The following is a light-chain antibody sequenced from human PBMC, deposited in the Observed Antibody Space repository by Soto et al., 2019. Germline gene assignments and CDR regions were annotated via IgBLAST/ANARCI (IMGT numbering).Light chain of an antibody. CDR3: QQYGSSPRIT. CDR1: QSVSGSY. Sequence: EIVLTQSPGTLSLSPGERATLSCRASQSVSGSYLAWYQQKPGQAPRLLIYGASSRATGIPDRFSGSGSGTDFTLTISRLEPEDFAVYYCQQYGSSPRITFGPGTRLEIK. J-gene: IGKJ5*01. V-gene: IGKV3-20*01. CDR2: GAS.